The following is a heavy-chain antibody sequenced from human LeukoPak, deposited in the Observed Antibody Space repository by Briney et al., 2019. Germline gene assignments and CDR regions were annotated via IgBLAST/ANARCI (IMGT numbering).Heavy chain of an antibody. D-gene: IGHD1-1*01. CDR2: VDHTGST. J-gene: IGHJ6*03. Sequence: SETLSLTCTVSDDSITMYYWTWIRQPPGKGLEWIGYVDHTGSTKFNPSLNGRVSISRDTSNNFFSLRLRSVTAADTAVYFCARGRVSSSTWYTTYYYFFYMDFWGKGTTVTVSS. CDR3: ARGRVSSSTWYTTYYYFFYMDF. V-gene: IGHV4-59*01. CDR1: DDSITMYY.